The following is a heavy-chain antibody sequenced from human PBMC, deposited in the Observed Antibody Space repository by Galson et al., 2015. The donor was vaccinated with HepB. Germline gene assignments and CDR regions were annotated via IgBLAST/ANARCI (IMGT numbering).Heavy chain of an antibody. CDR3: ARSNSNYDRFDY. J-gene: IGHJ4*02. Sequence: QSGAEVKKPGESLRISCKGSGCSFTSYWISWVRQMPGKGLEWMGRIDPSDSYTNYSPSFQGHVTISADKSISTAYLQWSSLKASDTAMYYCARSNSNYDRFDYWGQGTLVTVSS. V-gene: IGHV5-10-1*01. CDR2: IDPSDSYT. D-gene: IGHD4-11*01. CDR1: GCSFTSYW.